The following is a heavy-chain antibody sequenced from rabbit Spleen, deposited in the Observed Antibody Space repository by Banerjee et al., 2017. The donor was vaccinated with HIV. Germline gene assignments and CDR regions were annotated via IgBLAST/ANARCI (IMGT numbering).Heavy chain of an antibody. J-gene: IGHJ6*01. V-gene: IGHV1S40*01. CDR1: GFSFSSSDY. Sequence: QSLEESGGDLVKPGASLTLTCTASGFSFSSSDYICWVRQAPGKGLEWISCIAGGSSGFTYSATWAKGRFTISKTSSTTVTLQMTSLTVADTATYFCARDSGSSFSSYGMDLWGQGTLVTVS. CDR2: IAGGSSGFT. CDR3: ARDSGSSFSSYGMDL. D-gene: IGHD8-1*01.